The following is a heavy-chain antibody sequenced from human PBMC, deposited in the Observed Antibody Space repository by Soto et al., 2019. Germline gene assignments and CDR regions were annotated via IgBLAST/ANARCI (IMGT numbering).Heavy chain of an antibody. Sequence: GGSLRLSCAASGFTFSNAWMNWVRQAPGKGLEWVGRIKSKTDGGTTDYAAPVKGRFTISRDDSKNTLYLQMNSLKTEDTAVYYCTTDSPYYYDSSGYYYVGYYYYGMDVWGQGTTVTVSS. CDR1: GFTFSNAW. D-gene: IGHD3-22*01. CDR3: TTDSPYYYDSSGYYYVGYYYYGMDV. CDR2: IKSKTDGGTT. J-gene: IGHJ6*02. V-gene: IGHV3-15*07.